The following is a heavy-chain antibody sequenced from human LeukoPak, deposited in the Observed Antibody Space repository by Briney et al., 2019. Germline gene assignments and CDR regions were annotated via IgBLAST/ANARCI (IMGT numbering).Heavy chain of an antibody. CDR1: GYTFTSYD. J-gene: IGHJ5*02. D-gene: IGHD3-10*01. CDR3: ARDSMVRGVITTRWFDP. CDR2: MNPNSGNT. Sequence: ASVKVSCKASGYTFTSYDINWVRQATGQGLEWMGWMNPNSGNTGYAQKFQGRVTITRNTSISTAYMELSSLRSEDTAVYYCARDSMVRGVITTRWFDPWGQGTLVTVSS. V-gene: IGHV1-8*01.